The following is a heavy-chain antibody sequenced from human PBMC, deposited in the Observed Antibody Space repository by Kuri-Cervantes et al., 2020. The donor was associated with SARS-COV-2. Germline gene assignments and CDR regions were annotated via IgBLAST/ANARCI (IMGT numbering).Heavy chain of an antibody. V-gene: IGHV1-18*04. CDR2: SNAGNGNT. CDR1: GYTFTSYG. Sequence: ASVKVSCKASGYTFTSYGISWVRQAPGQGLEWMGWSNAGNGNTNHAQKFQERVTITRDMSTSTAYMELSSLRAEDTAVYYCAKDRAKLTRKTSPHNWFDPWGQGTLVTVSS. CDR3: AKDRAKLTRKTSPHNWFDP. J-gene: IGHJ5*02. D-gene: IGHD1-14*01.